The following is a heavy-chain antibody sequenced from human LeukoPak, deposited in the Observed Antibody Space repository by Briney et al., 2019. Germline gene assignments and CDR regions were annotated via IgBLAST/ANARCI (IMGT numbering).Heavy chain of an antibody. CDR1: GYSFTSYW. Sequence: GESLKISCKGSGYSFTSYWIGWVRQMPGKGLEWMGIIHPGDSDTRYSPSFQGQVTISADKSISTAYLQWSSLKASDTAMYYCARGLSGGSSYYYYYYMDVWGKGTTVTVSS. V-gene: IGHV5-51*01. CDR2: IHPGDSDT. D-gene: IGHD2-15*01. CDR3: ARGLSGGSSYYYYYYMDV. J-gene: IGHJ6*03.